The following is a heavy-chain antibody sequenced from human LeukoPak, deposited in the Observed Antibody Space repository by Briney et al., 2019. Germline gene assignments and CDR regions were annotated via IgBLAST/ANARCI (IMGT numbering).Heavy chain of an antibody. D-gene: IGHD3-22*01. Sequence: PGGSLRLSCAASGFTFDDYAMHWVRQAPGKGLEWVSGISWNSGSIGYADFVKGRFTISRDNAKNSLYLQMNSLRAEDTALYYCAKDSYYYDSSGRFDYWGQGTLVTVSS. CDR1: GFTFDDYA. CDR2: ISWNSGSI. V-gene: IGHV3-9*01. J-gene: IGHJ4*02. CDR3: AKDSYYYDSSGRFDY.